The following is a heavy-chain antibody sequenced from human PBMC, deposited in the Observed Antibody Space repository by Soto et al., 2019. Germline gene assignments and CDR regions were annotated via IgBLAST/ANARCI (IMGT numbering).Heavy chain of an antibody. CDR1: GYTFTSYA. CDR3: ARDPYPTVTIGGAGDFDI. J-gene: IGHJ3*02. D-gene: IGHD4-17*01. V-gene: IGHV1-3*01. CDR2: INAGNGNA. Sequence: ASVKVSCKSSGYTFTSYAMHWVRQAPGQRLEWMGWINAGNGNAKYSQKFQGRVTITRDTSASTAYMELSSLRSEDTAVYYCARDPYPTVTIGGAGDFDIWGQGTMVT.